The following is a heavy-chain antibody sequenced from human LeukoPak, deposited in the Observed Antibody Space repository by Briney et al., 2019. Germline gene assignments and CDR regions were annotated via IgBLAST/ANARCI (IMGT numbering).Heavy chain of an antibody. J-gene: IGHJ1*01. CDR2: IIGNGGVT. CDR3: VKSPGDSVPN. Sequence: GGSLRLSCSAYGFTFKNYAMHWVRQAPGKGLEYVSGIIGNGGVTYYADSVKGRFTISRDNSKNTPYFQMSSLRAEDTAVYYCVKSPGDSVPNWGQGSLVTVSS. CDR1: GFTFKNYA. V-gene: IGHV3-64*05. D-gene: IGHD7-27*01.